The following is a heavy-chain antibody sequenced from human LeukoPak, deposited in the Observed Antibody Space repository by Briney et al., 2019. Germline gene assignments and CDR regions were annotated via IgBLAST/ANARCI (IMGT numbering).Heavy chain of an antibody. D-gene: IGHD5-12*01. J-gene: IGHJ4*02. CDR1: GFTFSSYE. V-gene: IGHV4-59*01. Sequence: PGGSLRLSCAASGFTFSSYEMNWVRQAPGKGLEWIGYIYHSGSTNYNPSLKSRVTISVDTSKNQFSLGLSSVTAADTAVYYCARDGYSGNDGLWGQGTLVTVSS. CDR2: IYHSGST. CDR3: ARDGYSGNDGL.